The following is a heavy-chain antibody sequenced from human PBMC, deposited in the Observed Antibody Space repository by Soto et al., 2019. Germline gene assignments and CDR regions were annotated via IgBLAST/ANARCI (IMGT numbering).Heavy chain of an antibody. CDR3: ARPYYYASGASFDI. D-gene: IGHD3-10*01. Sequence: EVQLVESGGGLAQPGGSLRLSCAASGFTFSSYWMHWVRQVPGKGLVWVSRINSDGSSTSYADSVKGRFTISRDNAKNTLYLQMNRLRAEDTAVYYCARPYYYASGASFDIWGQGTMVTVSS. CDR2: INSDGSST. CDR1: GFTFSSYW. J-gene: IGHJ3*02. V-gene: IGHV3-74*01.